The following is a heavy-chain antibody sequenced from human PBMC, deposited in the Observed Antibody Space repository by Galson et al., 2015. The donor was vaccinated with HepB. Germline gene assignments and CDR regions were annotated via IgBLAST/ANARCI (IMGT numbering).Heavy chain of an antibody. CDR3: TRDQSSVFDILTASYNWYFDL. CDR1: GFTLSSHW. J-gene: IGHJ2*01. Sequence: SLRLSCAASGFTLSSHWMHWVRQAPGKGLLWVARIDAAGLSTAYADSVKGQFTIARDNAKNTLYLQMDSLRVEGTAFYFCTRDQSSVFDILTASYNWYFDLWGRGTLVTVSS. CDR2: IDAAGLST. D-gene: IGHD3-9*01. V-gene: IGHV3-74*01.